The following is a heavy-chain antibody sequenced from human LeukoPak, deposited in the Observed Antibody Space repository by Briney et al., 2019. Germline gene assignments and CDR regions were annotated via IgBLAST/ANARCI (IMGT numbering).Heavy chain of an antibody. V-gene: IGHV4-39*01. CDR3: AGAFANKDLQENYFYYYMDV. CDR1: GASVSRSTYH. D-gene: IGHD1/OR15-1a*01. CDR2: LYEGGTT. Sequence: SETLSLTCSVSGASVSRSTYHWVWIRQPPGKGLEWIGSLYEGGTTYYNSSLKSRVTIAPDTSTKQVSLKLRSVTPADMAVYFCAGAFANKDLQENYFYYYMDVWGKGTTVIVSS. J-gene: IGHJ6*03.